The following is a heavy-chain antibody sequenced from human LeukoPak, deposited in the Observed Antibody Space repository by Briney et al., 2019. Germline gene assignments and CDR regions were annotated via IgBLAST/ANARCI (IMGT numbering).Heavy chain of an antibody. CDR2: ISSDGSGA. Sequence: GGSLRLSCTASGFTFSTHWMHWVRQAPGKGLVWVSRISSDGSGANYADSVKGRFTISRDNAKNSLYLQMNSLRAEDTAVYYCARGGYWGQGTLVTVSS. CDR1: GFTFSTHW. V-gene: IGHV3-74*01. CDR3: ARGGY. J-gene: IGHJ4*02.